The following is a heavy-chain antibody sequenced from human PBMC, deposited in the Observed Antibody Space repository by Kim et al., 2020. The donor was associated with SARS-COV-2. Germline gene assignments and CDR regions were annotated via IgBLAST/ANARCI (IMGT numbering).Heavy chain of an antibody. CDR3: ARQLEYFDSQKRAGFDY. D-gene: IGHD3-22*01. Sequence: GESLKISCQTSGYTFSSYWIGWVRQMPGKGLDWMGSIYPRDSDTKYSPSFQGQVTISADKSISTAYLQWSSLKASDTAMYYCARQLEYFDSQKRAGFDYWGHGTLVTVSS. V-gene: IGHV5-51*01. CDR1: GYTFSSYW. J-gene: IGHJ4*01. CDR2: IYPRDSDT.